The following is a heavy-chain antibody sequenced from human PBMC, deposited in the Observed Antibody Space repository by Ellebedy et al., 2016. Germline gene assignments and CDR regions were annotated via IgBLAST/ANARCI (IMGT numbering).Heavy chain of an antibody. V-gene: IGHV1-46*01. CDR2: INPSGGST. J-gene: IGHJ6*03. Sequence: ASVKVSXKASGYTFTSYYMHWVRQAPGQGLEWMGIINPSGGSTSYAQKFQGRVTMTRDTSTSTAYMELRSLRSDDTAVYYCARVFDRRGYYYYYMDVWGKGTTVTVSS. D-gene: IGHD3-16*01. CDR1: GYTFTSYY. CDR3: ARVFDRRGYYYYYMDV.